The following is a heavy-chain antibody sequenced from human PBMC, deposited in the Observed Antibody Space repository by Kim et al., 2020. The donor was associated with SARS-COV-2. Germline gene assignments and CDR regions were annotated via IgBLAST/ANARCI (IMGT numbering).Heavy chain of an antibody. CDR3: AREVHDYLFDY. CDR2: K. D-gene: IGHD4-17*01. J-gene: IGHJ4*02. V-gene: IGHV3-30*01. Sequence: KYYADSVKGRFTISRDNSKNTLYLQMNSLRAEDTAVYYCAREVHDYLFDYWGQGTLVTVSS.